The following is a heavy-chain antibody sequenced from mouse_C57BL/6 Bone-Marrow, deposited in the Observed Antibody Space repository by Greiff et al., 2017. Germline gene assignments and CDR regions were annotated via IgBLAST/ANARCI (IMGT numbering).Heavy chain of an antibody. D-gene: IGHD2-3*01. CDR1: GFTFSDYY. CDR3: AGRDGYSTFAY. J-gene: IGHJ3*01. Sequence: EVQRVESGGGLVQPGGSLKLSCAASGFTFSDYYMYWVRQTPEKRLEWVAYISNGGGSTYYPDTVKGRFTISRDNAKNTLYLQMDRLKSEDAAMYYCAGRDGYSTFAYWGQGTLVTVSA. V-gene: IGHV5-12*01. CDR2: ISNGGGST.